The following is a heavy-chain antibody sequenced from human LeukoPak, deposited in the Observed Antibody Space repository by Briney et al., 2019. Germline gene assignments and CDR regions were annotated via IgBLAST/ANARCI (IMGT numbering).Heavy chain of an antibody. Sequence: PGGSLRLSCAASGFTFSSYGMHWARQAPGKGLEWGAVISYDGSNKYYADSVKGRFTISRDNSKNTLYLQMNSLRAEDTAVYYCAKDAGYSSGWLSFDYWGQGTLVTVSS. J-gene: IGHJ4*02. CDR2: ISYDGSNK. V-gene: IGHV3-30*18. CDR3: AKDAGYSSGWLSFDY. D-gene: IGHD6-19*01. CDR1: GFTFSSYG.